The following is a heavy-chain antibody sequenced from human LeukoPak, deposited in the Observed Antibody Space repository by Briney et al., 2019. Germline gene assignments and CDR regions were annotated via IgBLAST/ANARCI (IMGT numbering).Heavy chain of an antibody. CDR1: GFTFSSYG. D-gene: IGHD3-9*01. Sequence: GGSLRLSGAASGFTFSSYGMHWVRQAPGKGLEWVAVIWYDGSNKYYADSVKGRFTISRDNSKNTLYLQMNSLRAEDTAVYYCARDNYGYFDWWGGGFDYWGQGTLVTVSS. J-gene: IGHJ4*02. V-gene: IGHV3-33*01. CDR3: ARDNYGYFDWWGGGFDY. CDR2: IWYDGSNK.